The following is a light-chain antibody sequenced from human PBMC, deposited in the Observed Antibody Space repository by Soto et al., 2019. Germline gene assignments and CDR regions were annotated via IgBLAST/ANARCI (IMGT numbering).Light chain of an antibody. CDR2: EVN. J-gene: IGLJ2*01. V-gene: IGLV2-23*02. CDR1: SSDVGKYTF. Sequence: QSALTQPASVSGAPGQSITISCTGTSSDVGKYTFVSWYGQHPGKAPKLIIFEVNKRPSGVSNRFSGSKSGNTASLTSSGLQAEDEANYYCCLYGGSNNYVVFGGGTQLTVL. CDR3: CLYGGSNNYVV.